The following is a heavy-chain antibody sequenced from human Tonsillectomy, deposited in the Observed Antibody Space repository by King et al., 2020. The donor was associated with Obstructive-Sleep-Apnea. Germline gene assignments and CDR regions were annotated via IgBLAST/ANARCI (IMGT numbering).Heavy chain of an antibody. J-gene: IGHJ6*02. Sequence: VQLVESGGGVVQPGRSLRLSCAASGFTFSSYGMHWVRQAPGKGLEWLAVISYDGSNKYYADSVKGRFTISRDNSKNSLYLQMNSLRAEDTAVYYCAKDFWVGGGTLLYCGMDVWGQGTTVTVSS. CDR1: GFTFSSYG. D-gene: IGHD3-10*01. CDR3: AKDFWVGGGTLLYCGMDV. CDR2: ISYDGSNK. V-gene: IGHV3-30*18.